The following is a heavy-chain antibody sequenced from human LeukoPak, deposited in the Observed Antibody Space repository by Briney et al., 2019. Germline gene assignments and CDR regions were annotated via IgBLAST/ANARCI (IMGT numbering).Heavy chain of an antibody. CDR2: IYYSGST. CDR3: ARAGGSSGSLDAFDI. Sequence: PSETLSLTCTVSGGSISSYYWSWIRQPPGKGLEWIGYIYYSGSTNYNPSLKSRVTISVDTSKNQFSLKLSSVTAADTAVYYCARAGGSSGSLDAFDIWGQGTMVTVSS. V-gene: IGHV4-59*01. D-gene: IGHD6-19*01. CDR1: GGSISSYY. J-gene: IGHJ3*02.